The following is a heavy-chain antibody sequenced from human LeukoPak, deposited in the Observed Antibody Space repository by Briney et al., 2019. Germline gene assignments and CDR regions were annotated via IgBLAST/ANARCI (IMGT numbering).Heavy chain of an antibody. Sequence: PGGSLRLSCAASGFTFSDYYMSWIRQAPGKGLEWVSYISSSGSTIYYADSVKGRFTISRDNAKNSLYLQMNSLRAEDTAMYYCAGNTPTYSTPDYWGQGTLVTVSS. CDR2: ISSSGSTI. CDR3: AGNTPTYSTPDY. V-gene: IGHV3-11*04. CDR1: GFTFSDYY. D-gene: IGHD6-13*01. J-gene: IGHJ4*02.